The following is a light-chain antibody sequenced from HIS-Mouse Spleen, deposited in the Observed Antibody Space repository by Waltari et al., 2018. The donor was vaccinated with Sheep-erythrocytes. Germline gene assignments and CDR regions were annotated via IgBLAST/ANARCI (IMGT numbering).Light chain of an antibody. Sequence: QSALTQPPSASGSPGQSVTISCPGTSSHVRGYNFFSWYQQHPGKAPNLMIYEVSKRPSGVPDRFSGSKSGNTASLTVSGLQAEDEADYYCSSYAGSNNWVFGGGTKLTVL. J-gene: IGLJ3*02. V-gene: IGLV2-8*01. CDR1: SSHVRGYNF. CDR2: EVS. CDR3: SSYAGSNNWV.